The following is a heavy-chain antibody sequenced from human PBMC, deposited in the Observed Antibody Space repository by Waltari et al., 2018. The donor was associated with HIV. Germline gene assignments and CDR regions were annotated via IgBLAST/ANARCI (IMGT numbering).Heavy chain of an antibody. V-gene: IGHV3-48*03. D-gene: IGHD1-26*01. Sequence: EVQVVESGGGLVQPGGSLRLSGAASGFNLSTSEMNWVRQAPGKGLEWVSYISSSGSTIYYADSVKGRFTISRDNAKNSLYLQMNSLRAEDTAVYFCARDGSSYYGLDYWGRGTLVTVSS. CDR2: ISSSGSTI. CDR3: ARDGSSYYGLDY. CDR1: GFNLSTSE. J-gene: IGHJ4*02.